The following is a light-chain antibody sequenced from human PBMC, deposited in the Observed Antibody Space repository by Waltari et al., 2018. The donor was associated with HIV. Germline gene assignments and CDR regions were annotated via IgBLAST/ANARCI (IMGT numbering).Light chain of an antibody. CDR3: AAWDDSRTVVL. V-gene: IGLV1-47*01. CDR2: RNN. Sequence: QSVLTQSPSASATPGQRVTMSCSGSSSNIERNSVYWYQQLPGTAPKLLIYRNNQRPSGVPDRCSGSKSGTSASLAISGLRSEDEGYYYCAAWDDSRTVVLFGGGTKLTVL. J-gene: IGLJ3*02. CDR1: SSNIERNS.